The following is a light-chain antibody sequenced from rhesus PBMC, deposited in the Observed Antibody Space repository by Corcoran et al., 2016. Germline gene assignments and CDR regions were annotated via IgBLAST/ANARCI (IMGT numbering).Light chain of an antibody. CDR3: QQYSRSPRT. CDR1: QSISSW. J-gene: IGKJ1*01. V-gene: IGKV1-22*01. Sequence: DIQMTQSPSSLSASVGDTVTINCRASQSISSWLAWYQQKPGKAPNLLIDKSSSLQSGVPSRFSGSGSGTDFTLTISSLQSEDVATYYCQQYSRSPRTFGQGTKVEIK. CDR2: KSS.